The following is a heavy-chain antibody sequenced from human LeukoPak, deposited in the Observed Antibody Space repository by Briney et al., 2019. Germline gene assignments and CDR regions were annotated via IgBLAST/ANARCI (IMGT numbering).Heavy chain of an antibody. CDR2: ISAYNGNT. J-gene: IGHJ5*02. CDR1: GYTFTSYG. D-gene: IGHD6-13*01. Sequence: ASVKVSCKASGYTFTSYGISWVRQAPGQGLEWMGWISAYNGNTNYAQKLQGRVTMTTDTSTSTAYMELRSLRSDDTAVYYCGVAAAADDNWFDPWGQGTLVTVSS. CDR3: GVAAAADDNWFDP. V-gene: IGHV1-18*01.